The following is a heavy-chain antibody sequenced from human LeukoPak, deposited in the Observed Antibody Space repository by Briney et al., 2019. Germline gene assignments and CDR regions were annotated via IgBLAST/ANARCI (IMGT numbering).Heavy chain of an antibody. J-gene: IGHJ4*02. Sequence: GESLKISCKGFGYSFPTYWIGWVRQMPGKGLEWMGIIYPGDSDTRYSPSFQGQVTISADKSISTAYLQWSSLKASDTAMYYCARRAYYYDSSGYWGDFDYWGQGTLVTVSS. CDR2: IYPGDSDT. CDR1: GYSFPTYW. CDR3: ARRAYYYDSSGYWGDFDY. V-gene: IGHV5-51*01. D-gene: IGHD3-22*01.